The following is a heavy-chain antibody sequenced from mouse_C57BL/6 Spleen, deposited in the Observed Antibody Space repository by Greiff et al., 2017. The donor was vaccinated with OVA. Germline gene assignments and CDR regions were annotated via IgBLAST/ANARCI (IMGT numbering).Heavy chain of an antibody. J-gene: IGHJ4*01. V-gene: IGHV2-2*01. CDR2: IWSGGST. CDR3: ARTGVYDGYPYAMDY. D-gene: IGHD2-3*01. CDR1: GFSLTSYG. Sequence: VQGVESGPGLVQPSQSLSITCTVSGFSLTSYGVHWVRQSPGKGLEWLGVIWSGGSTDYNAAFISRLSISKDNSKSQVFFKMNSLQADDTAIYYCARTGVYDGYPYAMDYWGQGTSVTVSS.